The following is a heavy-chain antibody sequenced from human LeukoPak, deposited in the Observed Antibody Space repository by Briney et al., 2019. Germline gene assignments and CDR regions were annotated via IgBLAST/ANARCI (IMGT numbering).Heavy chain of an antibody. CDR2: IYFSGST. J-gene: IGHJ4*02. Sequence: SETLSLTCTVSGGSISSSSYYWGWIRQPPGKGLEWIGSIYFSGSTYYNPSLKSRVTISVDTSKNQFSLKLSSVTAADTAVYYCASFLGDGSRSSDDYWGQGTLVTVSS. D-gene: IGHD6-13*01. V-gene: IGHV4-39*07. CDR3: ASFLGDGSRSSDDY. CDR1: GGSISSSSYY.